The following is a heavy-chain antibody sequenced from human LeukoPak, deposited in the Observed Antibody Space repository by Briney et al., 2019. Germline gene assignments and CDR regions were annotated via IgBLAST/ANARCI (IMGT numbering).Heavy chain of an antibody. D-gene: IGHD3-10*02. CDR1: GFTFSSYS. CDR2: ISSSSSSYI. J-gene: IGHJ6*04. CDR3: AELGITMIGGV. Sequence: KPGGPLRLSCAASGFTFSSYSMNWVRQAPGKGLEWVSSISSSSSSYIYYADSVKGRFTISRDNAKNSLYLQMNSLRAEDTAVYYCAELGITMIGGVWGKGTTFTISS. V-gene: IGHV3-21*01.